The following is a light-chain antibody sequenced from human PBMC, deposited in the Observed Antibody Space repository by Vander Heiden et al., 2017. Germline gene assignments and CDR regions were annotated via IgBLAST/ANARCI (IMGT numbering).Light chain of an antibody. V-gene: IGLV3-1*01. CDR2: HDS. J-gene: IGLJ2*01. CDR3: QAWDSSTGV. CDR1: KLGDKY. Sequence: SFALPPPPSVSVSPGQPASITCSGDKLGDKYACWYQQKAGQSPVLVIYHDSKRPSGIPERFSGSNSGNTATLTISGTQAMDEADYYCQAWDSSTGVFGGGTKLTVL.